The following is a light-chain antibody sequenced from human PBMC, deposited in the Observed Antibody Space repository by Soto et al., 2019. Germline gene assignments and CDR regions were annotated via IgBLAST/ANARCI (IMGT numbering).Light chain of an antibody. V-gene: IGKV3-20*01. CDR3: QQYHKWPPIT. Sequence: EIVLTQSPGTLSLSPGESATLLCRASQFVSSRYLAWYQQKPGQAPSLLIYGASSRATGIPDRFSGSGSGTDFTLTISSLQSEDSAVYYCQQYHKWPPITFGQGTRLEIK. J-gene: IGKJ5*01. CDR1: QFVSSRY. CDR2: GAS.